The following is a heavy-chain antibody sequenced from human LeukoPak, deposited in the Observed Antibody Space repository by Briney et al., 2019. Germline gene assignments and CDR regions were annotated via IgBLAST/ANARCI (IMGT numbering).Heavy chain of an antibody. CDR2: IYYSGST. V-gene: IGHV4-59*01. CDR3: ARDGYSSGWYVFDY. Sequence: SETLSLTCTVSGGSISSYYWSWIRQPPGEGLEWIGYIYYSGSTNYNPSLKSRVTISVDTSMNQFSLKLSSVTAADTAVYYCARDGYSSGWYVFDYWGQGTLVTVSS. CDR1: GGSISSYY. J-gene: IGHJ4*02. D-gene: IGHD6-19*01.